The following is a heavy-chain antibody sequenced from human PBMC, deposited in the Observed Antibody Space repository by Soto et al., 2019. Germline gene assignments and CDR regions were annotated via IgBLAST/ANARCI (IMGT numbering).Heavy chain of an antibody. V-gene: IGHV3-30-3*01. CDR3: VRGGYSSSWERLDP. D-gene: IGHD4-4*01. CDR1: GSSFPKYP. Sequence: PGGSLRLSCAASGSSFPKYPMHWVRQTPDKELEWVAVISHDGVTKNSADSVKGRFSISRDNSRNTLYPEMNSLRTEDTAMYYCVRGGYSSSWERLDPWGQGTLVTVSS. CDR2: ISHDGVTK. J-gene: IGHJ5*02.